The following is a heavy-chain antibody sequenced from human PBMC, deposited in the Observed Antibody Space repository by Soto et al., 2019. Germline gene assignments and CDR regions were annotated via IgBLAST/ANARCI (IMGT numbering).Heavy chain of an antibody. CDR3: ARLPYPWGWYDP. Sequence: QVQLVESGGGLVKPGGSLRLSCAASGFTFSDHYMSWIRQAPGRGLEWISYISNSGSTIYYADSVKGRFTISRDNAKNSLYLQTNSLRAEDTAVYYCARLPYPWGWYDPWGQGTPVTVSS. CDR2: ISNSGSTI. V-gene: IGHV3-11*01. CDR1: GFTFSDHY. D-gene: IGHD3-16*01. J-gene: IGHJ5*02.